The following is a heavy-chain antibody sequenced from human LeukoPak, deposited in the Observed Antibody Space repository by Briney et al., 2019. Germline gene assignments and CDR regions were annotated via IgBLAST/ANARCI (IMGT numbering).Heavy chain of an antibody. CDR1: GGSISISSSY. D-gene: IGHD6-19*01. J-gene: IGHJ6*03. V-gene: IGHV4-39*07. Sequence: SETLSLTCTVSGGSISISSSYWGWIRQPPGKGLEWVGSVHYSGNTFYNPSLKSRVTISLDTSKNHFSLKVHSVTAADTAVYYCALMSKYSSGWDYYYYYMDVWGKGTTVTVSS. CDR2: VHYSGNT. CDR3: ALMSKYSSGWDYYYYYMDV.